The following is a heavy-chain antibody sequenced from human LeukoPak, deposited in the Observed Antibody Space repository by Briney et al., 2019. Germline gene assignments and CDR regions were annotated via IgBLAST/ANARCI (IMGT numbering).Heavy chain of an antibody. CDR2: ISTTGSTV. V-gene: IGHV3-11*01. CDR1: GFTFSDYF. Sequence: GRSLRLSCAASGFTFSDYFMSWIRQAPGRGLEWISYISTTGSTVYYADSVKGRFTISRDNAKNSLYLQMHSLRADDTAVYYCARDHPTLPCDYWGQGTLVTVSS. CDR3: ARDHPTLPCDY. J-gene: IGHJ4*02.